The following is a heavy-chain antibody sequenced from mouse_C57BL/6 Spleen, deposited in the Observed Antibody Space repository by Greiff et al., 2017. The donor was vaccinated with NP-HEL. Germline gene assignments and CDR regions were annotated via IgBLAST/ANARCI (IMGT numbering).Heavy chain of an antibody. V-gene: IGHV1-81*01. CDR3: ARDYGSSSGIVYFDY. D-gene: IGHD1-1*01. CDR2: IYPRSGNT. CDR1: GYTFTSYG. Sequence: VQLQQSGAELARPGASVKLSCKASGYTFTSYGISWVKQRTGQGLEWIGEIYPRSGNTYYNEKFKGKATLTADKSSSTAYMELRSLTSEDSAVYFCARDYGSSSGIVYFDYWGQGTTLTVSS. J-gene: IGHJ2*01.